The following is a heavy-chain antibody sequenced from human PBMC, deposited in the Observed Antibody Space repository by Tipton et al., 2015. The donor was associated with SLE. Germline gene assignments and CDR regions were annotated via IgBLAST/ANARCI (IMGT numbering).Heavy chain of an antibody. Sequence: SLRLSCVVSGFKLEDYAMHWVRQIPGKGLEWVAGINWNGDYLHYAASLKGRFTISRDNAKNSLYLQMDSLRSEDTASYYCGKDKIGDFLGSGTIGVGAIDAWGQGIMVTVSS. J-gene: IGHJ5*02. CDR1: GFKLEDYA. CDR2: INWNGDYL. V-gene: IGHV3-9*01. D-gene: IGHD3-10*01. CDR3: GKDKIGDFLGSGTIGVGAIDA.